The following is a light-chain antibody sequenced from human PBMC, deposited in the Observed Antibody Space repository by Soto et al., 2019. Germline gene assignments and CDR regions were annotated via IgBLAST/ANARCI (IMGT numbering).Light chain of an antibody. CDR3: QQYGSSPPGT. CDR1: QSFSSSY. Sequence: DIVMTQSPGSLSLSPGERATLSCRASQSFSSSYLAWYQQKPGQAPRLLIYGASSRATGIPDRFSGSGSGTDFTLTISRLEPEDSAVYYCQQYGSSPPGTFGQGTKVEI. J-gene: IGKJ1*01. CDR2: GAS. V-gene: IGKV3-20*01.